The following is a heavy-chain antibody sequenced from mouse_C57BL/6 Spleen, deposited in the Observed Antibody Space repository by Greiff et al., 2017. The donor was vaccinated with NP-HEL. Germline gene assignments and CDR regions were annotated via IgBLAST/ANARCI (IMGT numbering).Heavy chain of an antibody. J-gene: IGHJ4*01. Sequence: EVKLVESGPELVQPGGSVKISCKASGYSFTDYFMNWVLQSHGKSLEWIGRINPYYGDTLYNQKFKGKATLTVDKSASTAHMELRSLTSEDSAVYYCARMNYYGSSRYAMDYWGQGTSVTVSS. V-gene: IGHV1-20*01. CDR3: ARMNYYGSSRYAMDY. CDR2: INPYYGDT. D-gene: IGHD1-1*01. CDR1: GYSFTDYF.